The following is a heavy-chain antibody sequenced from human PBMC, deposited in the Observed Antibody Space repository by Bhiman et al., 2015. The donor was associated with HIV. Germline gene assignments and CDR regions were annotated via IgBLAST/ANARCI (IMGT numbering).Heavy chain of an antibody. CDR3: AKDLGESENEEWASDYYDFGSDYPGQDPRAVVGAFDI. J-gene: IGHJ3*02. V-gene: IGHV3-30*18. D-gene: IGHD3-3*01. Sequence: QVQLVESGGGVVQPGRSLRLSCAASGFTFSSYGMHWVRQAPGKGLEWVAVISDDGSNKYYADSVKGRFTISRDNSKNTLYLQMNSLRAEDTAVYYCAKDLGESENEEWASDYYDFGSDYPGQDPRAVVGAFDIWGQGDKWSPSLQ. CDR2: ISDDGSNK. CDR1: GFTFSSYG.